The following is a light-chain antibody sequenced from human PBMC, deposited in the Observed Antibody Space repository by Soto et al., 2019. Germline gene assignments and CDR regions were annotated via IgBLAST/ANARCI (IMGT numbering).Light chain of an antibody. CDR3: QQRSNWFT. J-gene: IGKJ3*01. CDR1: QSVSSSY. V-gene: IGKV3D-20*02. Sequence: ETVLTQSPGTLSLSPGERANLSCRASQSVSSSYLAWYQQKPGQAPRLLIYGASNRATGIPDRFSGSGSGTDFTLTISSLEPEDFAVYYCQQRSNWFTFGPGTKVDIK. CDR2: GAS.